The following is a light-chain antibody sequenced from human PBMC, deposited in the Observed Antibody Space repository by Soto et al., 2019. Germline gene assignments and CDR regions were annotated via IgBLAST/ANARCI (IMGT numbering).Light chain of an antibody. CDR3: SSYSSSGTFYV. J-gene: IGLJ1*01. CDR2: QVS. Sequence: QSVLTQPASVSGSPGQSITISCTGTSSDIGGFYYVSWYQHHPGKDPKLMIYQVSNRPSGVSNRFSGSKSGNTASLTISGLQAEDEADYFCSSYSSSGTFYVFGAGTKVTV. CDR1: SSDIGGFYY. V-gene: IGLV2-14*01.